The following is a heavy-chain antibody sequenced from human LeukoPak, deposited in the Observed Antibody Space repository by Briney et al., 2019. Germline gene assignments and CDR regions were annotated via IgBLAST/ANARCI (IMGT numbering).Heavy chain of an antibody. J-gene: IGHJ4*02. D-gene: IGHD6-13*01. Sequence: GGSLRLSCTASGFTFSGSAMHWVRQASGKGLEWVGRIRSKANSYATVYAASVKGRFTISRDDSKNTAYLQMNSLKTEDTAVYYCTRHMGGIPPDYWGQGTLVTVSS. CDR2: IRSKANSYAT. CDR3: TRHMGGIPPDY. CDR1: GFTFSGSA. V-gene: IGHV3-73*01.